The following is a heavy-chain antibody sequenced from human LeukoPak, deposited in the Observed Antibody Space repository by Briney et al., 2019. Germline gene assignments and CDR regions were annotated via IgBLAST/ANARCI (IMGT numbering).Heavy chain of an antibody. Sequence: SETLSLTCTVSGGSISSYYWSWIRQPPGKGLEWVGYIYYSGSTNYNPSLKSRVTISVDTSKNQFSLKLSSVTAADTAVYYCARDGSGSYFSFGYWGQGTLVTVSS. CDR1: GGSISSYY. D-gene: IGHD3-10*01. J-gene: IGHJ4*02. CDR2: IYYSGST. V-gene: IGHV4-59*01. CDR3: ARDGSGSYFSFGY.